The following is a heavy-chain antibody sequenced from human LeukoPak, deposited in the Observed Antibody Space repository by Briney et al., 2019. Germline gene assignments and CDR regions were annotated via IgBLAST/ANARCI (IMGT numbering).Heavy chain of an antibody. Sequence: SETLSLTCTISGYSITTNYYWAWIRQSPGTGLEWIGSVYHNGETYYNPSLKSRVIISVDTSKNEFSLRLTSVTAADTAVYYCVTPRSWELSDMAVWGKGTTVVVSS. CDR2: VYHNGET. J-gene: IGHJ6*03. D-gene: IGHD1-26*01. CDR3: VTPRSWELSDMAV. CDR1: GYSITTNYY. V-gene: IGHV4-38-2*02.